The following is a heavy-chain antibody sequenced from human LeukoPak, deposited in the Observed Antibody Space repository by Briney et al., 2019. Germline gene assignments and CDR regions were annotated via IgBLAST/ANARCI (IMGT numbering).Heavy chain of an antibody. D-gene: IGHD2-15*01. Sequence: SETLSLTCAVYGGSFSGYSWSWIRQPPGKGLEWIGEINHSGSTNYNPSLKSRVAISVDTSKNQFSLKLSSVTAADTAVYYCARGRAARALNKKNWFDPWGQGTLVTVSS. CDR2: INHSGST. CDR3: ARGRAARALNKKNWFDP. CDR1: GGSFSGYS. J-gene: IGHJ5*02. V-gene: IGHV4-34*01.